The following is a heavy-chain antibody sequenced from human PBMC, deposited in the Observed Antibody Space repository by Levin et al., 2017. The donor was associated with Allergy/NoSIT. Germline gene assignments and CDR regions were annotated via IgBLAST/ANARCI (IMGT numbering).Heavy chain of an antibody. D-gene: IGHD1-26*01. V-gene: IGHV3-23*01. CDR2: ISGSGGST. Sequence: GESLKISCAASGFTFSSYAMSWVRQAPGKGLEWVSAISGSGGSTYYADSVKGRFTISRDNSKNTLYLQMNSLRAEDTAVYYCAKASGLWEGLVVYWGQGTLVTVSS. J-gene: IGHJ4*02. CDR3: AKASGLWEGLVVY. CDR1: GFTFSSYA.